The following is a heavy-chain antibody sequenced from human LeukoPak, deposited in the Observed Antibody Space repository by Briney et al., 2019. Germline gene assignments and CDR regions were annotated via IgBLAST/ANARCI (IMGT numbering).Heavy chain of an antibody. CDR1: GFSFSTSW. J-gene: IGHJ4*02. D-gene: IGHD6-19*01. CDR3: ARLSTSVAGGDH. Sequence: GGSLRLSCTASGFSFSTSWMSWVRQTPGKGLEWVANIKKDGSEEYYVDSVKTRFTISRDNAKNSLYLQLNSLIVEDTAVYYCARLSTSVAGGDHWGQGTLVTVSS. V-gene: IGHV3-7*01. CDR2: IKKDGSEE.